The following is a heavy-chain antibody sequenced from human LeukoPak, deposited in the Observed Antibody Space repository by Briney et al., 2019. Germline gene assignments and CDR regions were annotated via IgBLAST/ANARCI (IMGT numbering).Heavy chain of an antibody. Sequence: PSETLSLTCTVSGGSISSYYWSWIRQPPGKGLEWIGYIYYSGGTNYNPSLKSRVTISVDTSKNQLSLKLSSVTAADTAVYYCARVITVRGVIFDYWGQGTLVTVSS. D-gene: IGHD3-16*01. CDR3: ARVITVRGVIFDY. J-gene: IGHJ4*02. CDR2: IYYSGGT. V-gene: IGHV4-59*01. CDR1: GGSISSYY.